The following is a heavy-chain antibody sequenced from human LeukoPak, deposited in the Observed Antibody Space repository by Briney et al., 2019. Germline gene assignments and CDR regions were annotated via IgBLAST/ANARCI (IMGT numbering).Heavy chain of an antibody. CDR1: GFTFSSYA. J-gene: IGHJ4*02. V-gene: IGHV3-30-3*01. CDR2: ISYDGSNK. CDR3: AKGYCSGGSCYLVY. Sequence: GGSLRLSCAASGFTFSSYAMHWVRQAPGKGLEWVAVISYDGSNKYYADSVKGRFTISRDNSKNTLYLQMNSLRAEDTAVYYCAKGYCSGGSCYLVYWGQGTLVTVSS. D-gene: IGHD2-15*01.